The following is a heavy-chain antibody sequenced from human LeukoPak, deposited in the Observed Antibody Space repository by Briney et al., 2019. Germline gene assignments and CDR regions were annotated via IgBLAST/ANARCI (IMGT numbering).Heavy chain of an antibody. CDR3: ARVGYYDSSGYY. V-gene: IGHV3-21*01. CDR2: ISSSSSYI. Sequence: SGGSLRLSCAASGFTFSSYSMKWVRQAPGKGLEWVSSISSSSSYIYYADSVKGRFTISRGNAKNSLYLQMNSLRAEDTAAYYCARVGYYDSSGYYWGQGTLVTVSS. CDR1: GFTFSSYS. D-gene: IGHD3-22*01. J-gene: IGHJ4*02.